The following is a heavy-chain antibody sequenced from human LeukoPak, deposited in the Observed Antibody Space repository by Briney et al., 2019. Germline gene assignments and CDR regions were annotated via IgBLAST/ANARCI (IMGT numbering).Heavy chain of an antibody. V-gene: IGHV1-69*06. CDR2: TIPIFVTA. CDR1: GGTFTSYA. J-gene: IGHJ6*03. Sequence: GASVKLSCKASGGTFTSYAISWVRQAPGQGLEWMGGTIPIFVTANNDHKFTVRGTITAAKSTTTDSMELRSLRSDDTAVYYCARARAVGEYYYFMDVWGKGTTVTVSS. CDR3: ARARAVGEYYYFMDV. D-gene: IGHD3-16*01.